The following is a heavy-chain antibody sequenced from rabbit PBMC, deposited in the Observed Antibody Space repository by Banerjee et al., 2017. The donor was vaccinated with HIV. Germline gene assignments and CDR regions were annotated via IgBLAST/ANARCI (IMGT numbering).Heavy chain of an antibody. J-gene: IGHJ3*01. CDR2: INTYTARP. CDR1: GFSFSDRDV. Sequence: QEQLVESGGGLVKPEGSLTLSCKASGFSFSDRDVMCWVRQAPGKGLQWIACINTYTARPVYATWAKGRFTISRTSSTTVTLQMTSLTAADTATYFCARNPSSDYGRFTRLDLWGPGTLVTVS. V-gene: IGHV1S45*01. CDR3: ARNPSSDYGRFTRLDL. D-gene: IGHD1-1*01.